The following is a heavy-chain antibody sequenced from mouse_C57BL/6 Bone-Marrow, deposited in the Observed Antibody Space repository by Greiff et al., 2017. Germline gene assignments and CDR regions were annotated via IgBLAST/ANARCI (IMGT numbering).Heavy chain of an antibody. CDR2: IDPANGNT. Sequence: VQLQQSVAELVRPGASVKLSCTASGFNIKNTYMHWVKQRPEQGLEWIGRIDPANGNTKYAPKFQGKATITADTASNTAYLQLSSLTSEDTAIYYCARPYYYGSLLCWYFDVWGTGTTVTVSS. CDR1: GFNIKNTY. CDR3: ARPYYYGSLLCWYFDV. D-gene: IGHD1-1*01. J-gene: IGHJ1*03. V-gene: IGHV14-3*01.